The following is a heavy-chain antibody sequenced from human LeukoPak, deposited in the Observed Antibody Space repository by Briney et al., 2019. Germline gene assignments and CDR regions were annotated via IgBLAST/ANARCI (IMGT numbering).Heavy chain of an antibody. CDR1: GFTFSSYA. CDR3: AKDRWVKDFKGAFDI. CDR2: ISGSGGST. D-gene: IGHD3-3*01. J-gene: IGHJ3*02. V-gene: IGHV3-23*01. Sequence: SGGSLRLSCAASGFTFSSYAMCWVRQAPGKGLEWVSAISGSGGSTYYADSVKGRFTISRDNSKNTLYLQMNSLRAEDTAVYYCAKDRWVKDFKGAFDIWGQGTMVTVSS.